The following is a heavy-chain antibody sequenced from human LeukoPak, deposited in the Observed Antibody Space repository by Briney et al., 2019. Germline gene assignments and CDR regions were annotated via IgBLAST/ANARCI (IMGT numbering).Heavy chain of an antibody. CDR3: ARDPDIAMVIGSYYFDY. Sequence: ASVKVSCKASGYTFTSYYMHWVRQAPGQGLEWMGIINPSGGSTSYAQKFQGRVTMTRDTSTSTVYMELSSLRSEDTAVYYCARDPDIAMVIGSYYFDYWGQGTLVTVSS. D-gene: IGHD5-18*01. J-gene: IGHJ4*02. CDR2: INPSGGST. V-gene: IGHV1-46*01. CDR1: GYTFTSYY.